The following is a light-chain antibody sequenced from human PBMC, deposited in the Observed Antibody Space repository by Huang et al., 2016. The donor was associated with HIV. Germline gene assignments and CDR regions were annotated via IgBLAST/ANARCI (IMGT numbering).Light chain of an antibody. CDR3: QQRVNGLT. J-gene: IGKJ4*01. V-gene: IGKV3-11*01. CDR1: QNMHTH. CDR2: DAS. Sequence: EIVLTQSPATLSFFPGQRVSLSCRASQNMHTHLAWYQQRPGQPPRLLIYDASSRVPGVAARFSGSGSGTDFTLTISSLESEDFATYYCQQRVNGLTFGGGTKV.